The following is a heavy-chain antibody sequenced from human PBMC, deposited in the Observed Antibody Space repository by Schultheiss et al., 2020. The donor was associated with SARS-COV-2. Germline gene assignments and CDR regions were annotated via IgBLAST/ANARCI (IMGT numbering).Heavy chain of an antibody. CDR2: INHSGSN. CDR1: GGSFSGYY. J-gene: IGHJ4*02. Sequence: SETLSLTCAVYGGSFSGYYWSWIRQPPGKGLEWIGEINHSGSNNYNPSLKSRVTISVDTSKNQFSLKLSSVTAADTAVYYCARVSRRGSYFGHFDYWGQGTLVTVSS. CDR3: ARVSRRGSYFGHFDY. D-gene: IGHD1-26*01. V-gene: IGHV4-34*01.